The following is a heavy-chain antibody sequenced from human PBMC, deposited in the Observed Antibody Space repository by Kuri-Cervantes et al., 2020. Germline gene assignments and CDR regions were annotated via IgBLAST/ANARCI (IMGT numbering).Heavy chain of an antibody. CDR3: ARIGRIGDIVVVPAATYYYYGMDV. CDR1: GYTFTSYA. D-gene: IGHD2-2*01. Sequence: ASVKVSCKASGYTFTSYAMHWVRQAPGQRLEWMGWINAGNGNTKYSQKFQGRVTITRDTSASTAYMELSSLRSDDTAVYYCARIGRIGDIVVVPAATYYYYGMDVWGQGTTVTVSS. V-gene: IGHV1-3*01. CDR2: INAGNGNT. J-gene: IGHJ6*02.